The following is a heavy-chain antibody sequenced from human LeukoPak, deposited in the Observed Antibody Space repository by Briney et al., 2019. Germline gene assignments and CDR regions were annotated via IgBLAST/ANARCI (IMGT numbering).Heavy chain of an antibody. CDR3: AKDWNPSPNWFGP. Sequence: PGGSLRLSCAASGFIFSTYAMNWVRQAPGKGLEWISGVSNSGVSTNYAASVKGRITISRDNSKNMLYLQMNGLRAEDTAVYYCAKDWNPSPNWFGPWGQGTLVIVSS. CDR2: VSNSGVST. V-gene: IGHV3-23*01. D-gene: IGHD1-1*01. CDR1: GFIFSTYA. J-gene: IGHJ5*02.